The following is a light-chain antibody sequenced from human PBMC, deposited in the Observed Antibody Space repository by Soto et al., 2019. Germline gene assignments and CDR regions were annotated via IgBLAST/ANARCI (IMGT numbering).Light chain of an antibody. V-gene: IGLV1-51*01. Sequence: QSVVTQPPSVSAAPGQKVTISCSGSSSSSHIGHHSVSWYQHLPGTAPKLLIYDNDQRPSGIPARFSGSKSATLATLDITGLQTGDEADYYCGTWDTGLRAYVLGTGTKLTVL. J-gene: IGLJ1*01. CDR2: DND. CDR3: GTWDTGLRAYV. CDR1: SSSSHIGHHS.